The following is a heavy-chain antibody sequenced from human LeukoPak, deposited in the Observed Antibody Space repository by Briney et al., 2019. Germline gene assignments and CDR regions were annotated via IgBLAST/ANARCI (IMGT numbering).Heavy chain of an antibody. J-gene: IGHJ3*02. V-gene: IGHV3-11*04. CDR2: ISSSGNTI. Sequence: GGSLRLSCAASGFTFSDYYMTWIRQAPGKELEWVSYISSSGNTIYYADSVKGRFTISRDNAKNSLYLQMNSLRAEDTAVYYCARGVDTAMVDAFDIWGQGTMVTVSS. CDR1: GFTFSDYY. D-gene: IGHD5-18*01. CDR3: ARGVDTAMVDAFDI.